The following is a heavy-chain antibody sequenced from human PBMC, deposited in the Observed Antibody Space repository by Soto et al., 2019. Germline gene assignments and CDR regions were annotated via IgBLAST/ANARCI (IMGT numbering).Heavy chain of an antibody. CDR2: ISGSGGST. Sequence: EVQLLESGGGLVQPGGSLRLSCAASGFTFSSYAMSWVRQAPGKGLEWVSAISGSGGSTYYADSVKGRFTISRDNSKNTLYLQMNSLRAEDTAVYYCAKDLVGIVVVVADDMDVWGKGTTVTVSS. CDR3: AKDLVGIVVVVADDMDV. CDR1: GFTFSSYA. J-gene: IGHJ6*03. V-gene: IGHV3-23*01. D-gene: IGHD2-15*01.